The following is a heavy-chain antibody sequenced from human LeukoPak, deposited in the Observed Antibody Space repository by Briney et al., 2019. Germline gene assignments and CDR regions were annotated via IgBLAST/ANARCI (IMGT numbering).Heavy chain of an antibody. V-gene: IGHV5-51*01. D-gene: IGHD3-10*01. CDR1: GYSFTSYW. J-gene: IGHJ4*02. Sequence: RGESLKISCKGSGYSFTSYWIGWVRQMPGKGLEWMGITYPGDSDTRYSPSFQGQVTISADKSISTAYLQWSSLKASHSAMYYWAELVALPGEEIDYGGQGTLVTVSS. CDR2: TYPGDSDT. CDR3: AELVALPGEEIDY.